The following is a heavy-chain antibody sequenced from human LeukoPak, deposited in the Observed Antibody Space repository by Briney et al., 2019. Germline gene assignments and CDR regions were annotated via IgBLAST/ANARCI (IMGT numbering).Heavy chain of an antibody. CDR3: AKDSSRRGYYDFWSGHLDY. Sequence: GSLRLSCAASGFTFSSYAMSWVRQAPGKGLEWASAISGSGGSTYYADSVKGRFTISRDNSKNTLYLQMNSLRAEDTAVYYCAKDSSRRGYYDFWSGHLDYWGQGTLVTVSS. CDR2: ISGSGGST. D-gene: IGHD3-3*01. J-gene: IGHJ4*02. CDR1: GFTFSSYA. V-gene: IGHV3-23*01.